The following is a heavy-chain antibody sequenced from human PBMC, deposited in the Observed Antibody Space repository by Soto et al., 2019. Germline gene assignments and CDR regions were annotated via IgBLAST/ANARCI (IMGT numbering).Heavy chain of an antibody. V-gene: IGHV3-21*01. CDR2: ISSRSDI. Sequence: RLSCVGSGFTFSTYSINWVRQAPGKGLECVSSISSRSDIYYADSLKGRFTISRDNAKNSVSLQMNSLRAEDTAVYYCAREYTAWPLAYGLDVWGQGTTVTVSS. CDR1: GFTFSTYS. D-gene: IGHD2-2*02. J-gene: IGHJ6*02. CDR3: AREYTAWPLAYGLDV.